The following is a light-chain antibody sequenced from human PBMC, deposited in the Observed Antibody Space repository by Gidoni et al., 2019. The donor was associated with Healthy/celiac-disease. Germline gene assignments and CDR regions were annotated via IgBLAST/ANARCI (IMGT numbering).Light chain of an antibody. J-gene: IGLJ2*01. V-gene: IGLV2-14*01. CDR2: DVS. CDR3: SSYTSGSTPHVV. Sequence: QSALTQPASVSGSPGQSITISCTGTSSDVGGYKYVSWYQQHPGKAPNLMIHDVSNRPSGVSNRFSGSESGNSASLTISGLQAEDEADYYCSSYTSGSTPHVVFGGGTKLTVL. CDR1: SSDVGGYKY.